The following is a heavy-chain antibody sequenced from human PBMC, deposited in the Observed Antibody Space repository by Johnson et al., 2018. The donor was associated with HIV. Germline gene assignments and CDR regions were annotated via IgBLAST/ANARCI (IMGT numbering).Heavy chain of an antibody. D-gene: IGHD6-6*01. CDR2: ITVSGDNT. J-gene: IGHJ3*02. V-gene: IGHV3-23*04. Sequence: VQLVESGGGLVQPRGSLRLSCAASGFTFSDCAMSWVRQGPGKGLEWVSAITVSGDNTYYADSVKGRFPISRDNSKNTLYLQMSSLRADDTAVYYCAKGVRGSSCYDAFDIWGQGTMVTVS. CDR3: AKGVRGSSCYDAFDI. CDR1: GFTFSDCA.